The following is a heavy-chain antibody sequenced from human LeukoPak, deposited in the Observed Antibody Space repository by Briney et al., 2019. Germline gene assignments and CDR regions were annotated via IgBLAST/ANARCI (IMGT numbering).Heavy chain of an antibody. Sequence: SETLSLTCTVSGGSISSYYWSWIRQSAGKGLEWIGRIYTSGSTNYNPSLKSRVTMSVDTSKNQFSLKLSSVPAADTAVYYCASDQYYYDSSGYYPPPLGYWGQGTLVTVSP. V-gene: IGHV4-4*07. D-gene: IGHD3-22*01. CDR3: ASDQYYYDSSGYYPPPLGY. CDR1: GGSISSYY. J-gene: IGHJ4*02. CDR2: IYTSGST.